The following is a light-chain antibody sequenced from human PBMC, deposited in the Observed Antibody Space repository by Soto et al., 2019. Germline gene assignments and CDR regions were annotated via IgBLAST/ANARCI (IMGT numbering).Light chain of an antibody. V-gene: IGKV3-11*01. CDR3: QQRYNWPLT. J-gene: IGKJ4*01. CDR2: DAS. Sequence: EIVLTQSPATLSLSPGERATLSCRARQSISTYLAWYQHKPGQAPRLLISDASNRASGIPARFSGSGSGTDFTLTISSLEPEDFAVYYCQQRYNWPLTFGGGTKVEIK. CDR1: QSISTY.